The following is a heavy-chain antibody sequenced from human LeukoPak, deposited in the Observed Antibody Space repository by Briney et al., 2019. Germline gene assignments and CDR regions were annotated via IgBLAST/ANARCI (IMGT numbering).Heavy chain of an antibody. J-gene: IGHJ4*02. CDR2: INHSGST. Sequence: PSETLSLTCAVYGGSFSGYYWSWIRQPPGKGLEWIGEINHSGSTNYNPSLKSRVTISVDTSKNQFSLKLSSVTAADTAVYYCARPGLRSGWYYGYWGQGTLVTVSS. CDR3: ARPGLRSGWYYGY. CDR1: GGSFSGYY. D-gene: IGHD6-19*01. V-gene: IGHV4-34*01.